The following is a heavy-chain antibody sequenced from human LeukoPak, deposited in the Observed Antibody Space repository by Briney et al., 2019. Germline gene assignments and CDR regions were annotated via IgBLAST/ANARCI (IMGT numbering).Heavy chain of an antibody. CDR2: INTNTGNP. CDR1: GYTFTSYA. V-gene: IGHV7-4-1*02. D-gene: IGHD3-22*01. Sequence: ASVKVSCEASGYTFTSYAMNWVRQAPGQGLEWMGWINTNTGNPTYAQGFTGRFVFSLDTSVSTAYLQISSLKAEDTAVYYCARERSSGYYAHDAFDIWGQGTMVTVSS. J-gene: IGHJ3*02. CDR3: ARERSSGYYAHDAFDI.